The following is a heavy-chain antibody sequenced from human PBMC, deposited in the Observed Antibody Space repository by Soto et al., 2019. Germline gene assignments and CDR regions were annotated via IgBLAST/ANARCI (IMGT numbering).Heavy chain of an antibody. CDR1: GGTFSSYA. CDR3: ASTARISYYYYGMDV. J-gene: IGHJ6*02. D-gene: IGHD2-15*01. Sequence: ASVKVSCKASGGTFSSYAISWVRQAPGQGLEWMGGIIPIFGTANYAQKFQGRVTITADKSTSTAYMELSSLRSEDTAVYYCASTARISYYYYGMDVWGQGTTVTVSS. V-gene: IGHV1-69*06. CDR2: IIPIFGTA.